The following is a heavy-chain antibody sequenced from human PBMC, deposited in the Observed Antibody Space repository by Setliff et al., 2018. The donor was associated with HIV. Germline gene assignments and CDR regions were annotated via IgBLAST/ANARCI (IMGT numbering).Heavy chain of an antibody. J-gene: IGHJ3*02. D-gene: IGHD6-13*01. CDR3: ARAMSSSWYIDGFDI. CDR1: GGSFTAYY. Sequence: SETLSLTCAVYGGSFTAYYWTWIRQPPGKGLEWIGEIHHGGGTNYNPSLKSRVTMSVGTSKSQFSLKLSSVTAADAAVYYCARAMSSSWYIDGFDIWGQGTVVTVSS. CDR2: IHHGGGT. V-gene: IGHV4-34*01.